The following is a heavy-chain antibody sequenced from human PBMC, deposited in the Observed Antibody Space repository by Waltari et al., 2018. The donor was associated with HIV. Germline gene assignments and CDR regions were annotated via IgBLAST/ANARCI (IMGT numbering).Heavy chain of an antibody. Sequence: QVQLQESGPGLVKPSQTLSLTCTVSGGTISSGSYYWSWIRQPAGKGLEWIGRVYTSGSTNHIPSLKSRVTILVDTSKNQFSLKLSSVTAADTAVYYCARRGIQLWFYAFDIWGQGTMVTVSS. J-gene: IGHJ3*02. CDR3: ARRGIQLWFYAFDI. CDR2: VYTSGST. D-gene: IGHD5-18*01. CDR1: GGTISSGSYY. V-gene: IGHV4-61*02.